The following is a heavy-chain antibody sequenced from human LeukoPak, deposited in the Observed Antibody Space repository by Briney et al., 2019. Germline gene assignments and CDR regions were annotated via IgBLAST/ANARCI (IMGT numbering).Heavy chain of an antibody. CDR3: AKQAGWELLPGNAFDI. CDR1: GFTFSSYA. Sequence: PGGSLRLSCAASGFTFSSYAMSWVRQAPGKGLEWVSAISGSGGSTYYADSVKGRFTISRDNSKNTLYLQMNSLRAEDTAVYYCAKQAGWELLPGNAFDIWGQGTMVTVSS. CDR2: ISGSGGST. D-gene: IGHD1-26*01. J-gene: IGHJ3*02. V-gene: IGHV3-23*01.